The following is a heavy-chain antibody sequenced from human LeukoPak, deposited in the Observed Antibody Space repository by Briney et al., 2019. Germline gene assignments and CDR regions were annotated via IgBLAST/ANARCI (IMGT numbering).Heavy chain of an antibody. CDR2: ISAYNGNT. CDR1: GYTFTSYG. CDR3: GGYCSSTSCYS. D-gene: IGHD2-2*01. Sequence: GASVKVSCKASGYTFTSYGISWVRQAPGQGLEWMGWISAYNGNTNYAQKLQGRVTMTTDTSTSTAYMELRSLRSDDTAVYYCGGYCSSTSCYSWGQGTLVTVSS. J-gene: IGHJ5*02. V-gene: IGHV1-18*01.